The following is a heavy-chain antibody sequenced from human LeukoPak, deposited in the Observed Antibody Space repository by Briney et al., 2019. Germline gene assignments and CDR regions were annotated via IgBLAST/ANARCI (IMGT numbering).Heavy chain of an antibody. J-gene: IGHJ4*02. V-gene: IGHV3-48*01. Sequence: GGSLRLSCAASGFTFSSYWMSWVRQAPGKGLEWVSYISSSGSTIYYADSVKGRFTISRDNSKNTLYLQMNSLRAEDTAVYYCARAAPYYDSSGYLDYWGQGTLVTVSS. D-gene: IGHD3-22*01. CDR3: ARAAPYYDSSGYLDY. CDR1: GFTFSSYW. CDR2: ISSSGSTI.